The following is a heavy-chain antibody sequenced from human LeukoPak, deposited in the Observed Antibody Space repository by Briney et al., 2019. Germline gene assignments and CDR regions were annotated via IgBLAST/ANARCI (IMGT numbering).Heavy chain of an antibody. J-gene: IGHJ4*02. CDR2: ISGSGAST. V-gene: IGHV3-23*01. CDR3: AKASRVRGGDY. D-gene: IGHD3-10*01. Sequence: PGGSLRLSCAASGFTFSSYAMSWVRQAPGEGLEWVSAISGSGASTYYADSGKGRYTLSRDNYKNTLYLQMDSLRAEDTAVYYCAKASRVRGGDYWGQGTLVTVSS. CDR1: GFTFSSYA.